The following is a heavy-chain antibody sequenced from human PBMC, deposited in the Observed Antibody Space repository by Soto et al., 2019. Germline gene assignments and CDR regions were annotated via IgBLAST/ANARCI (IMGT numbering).Heavy chain of an antibody. V-gene: IGHV4-34*01. CDR1: GGSFSGYY. J-gene: IGHJ4*02. Sequence: SETLSLTCAVYGGSFSGYYWSWIRQPPGKGLEWIGEINHSGSTNYNPSLKSRVTISVDTSKNQFSLKLSSATAADTAVYYCARMQQLVRGYFDYWGQGTLVTVSS. D-gene: IGHD6-13*01. CDR3: ARMQQLVRGYFDY. CDR2: INHSGST.